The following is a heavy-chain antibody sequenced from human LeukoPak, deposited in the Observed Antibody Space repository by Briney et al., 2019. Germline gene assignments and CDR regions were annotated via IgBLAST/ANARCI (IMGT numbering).Heavy chain of an antibody. CDR1: GCSISSYY. D-gene: IGHD2-15*01. CDR2: IYYSGST. CDR3: ARGGSVVVAAVNY. V-gene: IGHV4-59*01. J-gene: IGHJ4*02. Sequence: PSETLSLTCTVSGCSISSYYLSWIRQPPGKGLEWIGYIYYSGSTNYNPSLMRRGTIFVDKSKNQFSLMQISVTAADTAVYYCARGGSVVVAAVNYWGQGTLVTVSS.